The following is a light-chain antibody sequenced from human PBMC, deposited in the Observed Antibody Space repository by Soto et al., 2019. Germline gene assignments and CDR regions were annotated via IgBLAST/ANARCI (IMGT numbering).Light chain of an antibody. Sequence: EIVMTQSPATLSVSQGERATLSCRASESVSSNLVWYQQKPGRAPRLLIYGASTRATGIPARFSGSGSGTEFTLTISSLQSEDFAVYYCQQYNKWPHTFGGGTKVEIK. CDR2: GAS. CDR1: ESVSSN. CDR3: QQYNKWPHT. V-gene: IGKV3-15*01. J-gene: IGKJ4*01.